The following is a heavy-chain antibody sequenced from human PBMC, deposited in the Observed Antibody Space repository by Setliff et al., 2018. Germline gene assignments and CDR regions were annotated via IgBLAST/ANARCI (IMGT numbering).Heavy chain of an antibody. V-gene: IGHV3-66*01. CDR2: ISGGST. CDR1: GFTVSSNE. D-gene: IGHD3-9*01. CDR3: AIILVRYFDWEGAFDI. J-gene: IGHJ3*02. Sequence: GGSLRLSCAASGFTVSSNEMSWVRQAPGKGLEWVSSISGGSTYYADSRKGRFTISRDNSKNTLYLQMNSLRAEDTAVYYCAIILVRYFDWEGAFDIWGQGTMVTVSS.